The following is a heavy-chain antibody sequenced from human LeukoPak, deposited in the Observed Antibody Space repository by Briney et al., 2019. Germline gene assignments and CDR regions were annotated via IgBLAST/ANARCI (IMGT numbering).Heavy chain of an antibody. CDR2: IRYDESNK. Sequence: PGGSLRLSCAASGFTFSGYGMHWDRQAPGKGLEWVAFIRYDESNKYYADSVKGRFTISRDNSKNTLYLQMNSLRAEDTAVYYCAKYGAVLWFGELFVDYWGQGTLVTVSS. D-gene: IGHD3-10*01. CDR1: GFTFSGYG. V-gene: IGHV3-30*02. J-gene: IGHJ4*02. CDR3: AKYGAVLWFGELFVDY.